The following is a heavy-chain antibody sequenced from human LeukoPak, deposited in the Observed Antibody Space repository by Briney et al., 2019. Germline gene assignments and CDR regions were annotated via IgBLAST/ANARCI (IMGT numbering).Heavy chain of an antibody. J-gene: IGHJ2*01. CDR1: GGSISSYY. D-gene: IGHD4-17*01. CDR3: ARDRAPYGPRVVWYFDL. Sequence: PSETLSLTCTVSGGSISSYYWSWIRQPAGKGLEWIGRIYTSGSTNYNPSLKGRVTMSVDTSKNQFSLKLSSVTAADTAVYYCARDRAPYGPRVVWYFDLWGRGTLVTVSS. V-gene: IGHV4-4*07. CDR2: IYTSGST.